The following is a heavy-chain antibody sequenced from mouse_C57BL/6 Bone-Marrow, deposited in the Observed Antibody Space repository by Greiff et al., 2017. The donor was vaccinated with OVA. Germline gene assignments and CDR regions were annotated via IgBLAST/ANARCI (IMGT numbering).Heavy chain of an antibody. CDR1: GYTFTSYW. D-gene: IGHD2-3*01. CDR3: ARDYDGYYPAWFAY. J-gene: IGHJ3*01. Sequence: QVQLQQPGAELVRPGSSVKLSCKASGYTFTSYWMHWVKQRPIQGLEWIGNIDPSDSETHYNQNFKDKATLTVDKSSSTAYMQLSSLTSEDSAVYYCARDYDGYYPAWFAYWGQGTLVTVSA. CDR2: IDPSDSET. V-gene: IGHV1-52*01.